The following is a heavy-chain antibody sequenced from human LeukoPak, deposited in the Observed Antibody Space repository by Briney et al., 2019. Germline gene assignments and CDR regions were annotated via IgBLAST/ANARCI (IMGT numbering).Heavy chain of an antibody. D-gene: IGHD5-24*01. Sequence: SVKVSCKASGGTFSSYAISWVRQAPGQGLEWMGGIIPIFGTANYAQKFQGRVTITTDESTSTAYMELSSLRSEDTAVYYCAREMATITADFAFDIWAKGQWSPSLQ. CDR3: AREMATITADFAFDI. CDR1: GGTFSSYA. CDR2: IIPIFGTA. J-gene: IGHJ3*02. V-gene: IGHV1-69*05.